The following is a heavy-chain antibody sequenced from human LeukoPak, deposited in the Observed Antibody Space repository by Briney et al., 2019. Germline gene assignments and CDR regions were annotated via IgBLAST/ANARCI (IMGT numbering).Heavy chain of an antibody. J-gene: IGHJ6*02. V-gene: IGHV3-23*01. Sequence: HPGGSLRLSCAASGFTFSSYAMSWVRQAPGKGLEWVSAISGSGGSTYYADSVKGRFTISRDNSKNTLYLQMNSLRAEDTAVYYCAKGFSYSSSWYSVPYYYCMDVWGQGTTVTVSS. CDR3: AKGFSYSSSWYSVPYYYCMDV. CDR2: ISGSGGST. CDR1: GFTFSSYA. D-gene: IGHD6-13*01.